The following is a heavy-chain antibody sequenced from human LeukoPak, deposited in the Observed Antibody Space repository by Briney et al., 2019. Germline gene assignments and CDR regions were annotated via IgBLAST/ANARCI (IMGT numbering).Heavy chain of an antibody. Sequence: SVKVSCKASGFTFTSSAVQWVRQARGQRLEWIGWIVVGSGNTNYAQKSQERVTITRDMSTSTAYMGLSSLRSEDTAVYYCAGRGVIKEGGYFDYWGQGTLVTVSS. CDR3: AGRGVIKEGGYFDY. CDR1: GFTFTSSA. D-gene: IGHD3-10*01. V-gene: IGHV1-58*01. J-gene: IGHJ4*02. CDR2: IVVGSGNT.